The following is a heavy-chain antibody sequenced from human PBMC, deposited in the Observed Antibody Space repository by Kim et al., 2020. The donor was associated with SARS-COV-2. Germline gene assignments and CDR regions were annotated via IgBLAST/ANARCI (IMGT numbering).Heavy chain of an antibody. J-gene: IGHJ4*02. CDR2: K. V-gene: IGHV3-7*01. D-gene: IGHD6-13*01. Sequence: KYDVDSGKGRFTISRDNAKNSLYRQMNSLRAEDTAVYYCARLGSSSWGFDYWGQGTLVTVSS. CDR3: ARLGSSSWGFDY.